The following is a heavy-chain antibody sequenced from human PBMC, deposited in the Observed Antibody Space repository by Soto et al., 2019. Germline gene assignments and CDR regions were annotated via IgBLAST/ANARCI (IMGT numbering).Heavy chain of an antibody. CDR3: ARSRNSAVADSFDF. D-gene: IGHD1-26*01. CDR1: GFTFRSYA. CDR2: ISRDGSHK. V-gene: IGHV3-30*04. J-gene: IGHJ4*02. Sequence: GGSLRLSCAASGFTFRSYAIHWVRQAPGKGLEWVAVISRDGSHKYYLDSVKGRFTISRDNSKDTVNLLMNSLRDDDSAMYYCARSRNSAVADSFDFWGQGTLVTVSS.